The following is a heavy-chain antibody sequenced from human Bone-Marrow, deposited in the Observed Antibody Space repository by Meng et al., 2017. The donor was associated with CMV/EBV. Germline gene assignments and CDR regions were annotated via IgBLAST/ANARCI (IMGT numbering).Heavy chain of an antibody. CDR1: GGSVSSDSHY. J-gene: IGHJ4*02. CDR2: IHYSGST. V-gene: IGHV4-61*01. CDR3: ATSPGYPREFGY. D-gene: IGHD3-10*01. Sequence: CTVSGGSVSSDSHYWSWIRQPPGKGLASIGFIHYSGSTSYNPSLMSRVTISLDTSKNQFSLKLSSVTAADTAVYYCATSPGYPREFGYWGQGTLVTVSS.